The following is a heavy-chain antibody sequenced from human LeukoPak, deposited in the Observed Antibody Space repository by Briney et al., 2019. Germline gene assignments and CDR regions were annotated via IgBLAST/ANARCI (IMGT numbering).Heavy chain of an antibody. CDR2: IYPGDSDT. CDR3: ARHLIVAGFNWFDP. Sequence: GESLKISCQGSGYSFTNYWIGWVRQMPGKGLEWMGIIYPGDSDTRYSPSFQGQVTISADKSISTAYLQWSSLKASDTAMYYCARHLIVAGFNWFDPWGQGTLVTVSS. J-gene: IGHJ5*02. D-gene: IGHD5-12*01. CDR1: GYSFTNYW. V-gene: IGHV5-51*01.